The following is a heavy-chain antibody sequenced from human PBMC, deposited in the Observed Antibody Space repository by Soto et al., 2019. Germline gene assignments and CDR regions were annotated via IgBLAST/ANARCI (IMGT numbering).Heavy chain of an antibody. J-gene: IGHJ6*02. CDR2: ITHSGGT. Sequence: LSLTCAVSGGSFSGYFWTWIRQAPGKGLEWIGEITHSGGTNYNSSLKSRVMISVDTSKKQFSLILSSVTAADTAVYYCARDRQFYHFWSGYENEGPDGLDVWGQGTTVTVSS. D-gene: IGHD3-3*02. V-gene: IGHV4-34*01. CDR3: ARDRQFYHFWSGYENEGPDGLDV. CDR1: GGSFSGYF.